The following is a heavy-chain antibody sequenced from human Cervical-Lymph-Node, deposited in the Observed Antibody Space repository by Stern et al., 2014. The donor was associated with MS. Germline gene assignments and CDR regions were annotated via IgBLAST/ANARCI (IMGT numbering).Heavy chain of an antibody. CDR2: IIPILETP. D-gene: IGHD5/OR15-5a*01. V-gene: IGHV1-69*01. J-gene: IGHJ6*02. Sequence: QVQLGQSGAEVKKPGSSIKVSCKIYGGNFRSHSLTWVRQAPGQGLEWMGGIIPILETPHVARRFQGRVTIIADDSTSTVYMELRSLRSDDTAVYYCSRGPASAVSGLDVWGQGTTVTVSS. CDR1: GGNFRSHS. CDR3: SRGPASAVSGLDV.